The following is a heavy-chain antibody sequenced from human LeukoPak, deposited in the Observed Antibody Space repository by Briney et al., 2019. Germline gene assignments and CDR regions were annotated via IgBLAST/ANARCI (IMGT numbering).Heavy chain of an antibody. CDR2: INPNSGGT. CDR3: VGRAREVPAAGEGDY. CDR1: GYTFTGYY. D-gene: IGHD2-2*01. Sequence: ASVKVSCKASGYTFTGYYMHWVRQAPGQGLEWMGWINPNSGGTNYAQKFQGRVTMTRDTSISTAYMELSRLRSDDTAVYYCVGRAREVPAAGEGDYWGQGTLVTVSS. V-gene: IGHV1-2*02. J-gene: IGHJ4*02.